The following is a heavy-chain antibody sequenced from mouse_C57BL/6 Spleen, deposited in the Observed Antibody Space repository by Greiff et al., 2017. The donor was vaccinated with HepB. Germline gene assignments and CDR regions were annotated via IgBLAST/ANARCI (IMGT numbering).Heavy chain of an antibody. Sequence: QVQLKESGPGLVAPSQSLSITCTVSGFSLTSYAISWVRQPPGKGLEWLGVIWTGGGTNYNSALKSRLSISKDNSKSQVFLKMTSLQTDDTARYYCARKGFITTVGATPDYAMDYWGQGTSVTVSS. J-gene: IGHJ4*01. V-gene: IGHV2-9-1*01. CDR2: IWTGGGT. CDR1: GFSLTSYA. D-gene: IGHD1-1*01. CDR3: ARKGFITTVGATPDYAMDY.